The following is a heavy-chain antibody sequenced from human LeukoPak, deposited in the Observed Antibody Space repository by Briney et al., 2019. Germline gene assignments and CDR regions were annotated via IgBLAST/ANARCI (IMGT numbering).Heavy chain of an antibody. CDR3: ARYPYSDSGVWEAFDY. CDR1: GGSISSSSHY. D-gene: IGHD5-12*01. J-gene: IGHJ4*02. CDR2: LYYSGTT. V-gene: IGHV4-39*01. Sequence: SETLSLTCIVSGGSISSSSHYWGWIRQSPGKGLEWIGILYYSGTTHNNPTLKSRVTISVDTSKNQFSLRLTSVTAADTAVYYCARYPYSDSGVWEAFDYWGQGTLVTASS.